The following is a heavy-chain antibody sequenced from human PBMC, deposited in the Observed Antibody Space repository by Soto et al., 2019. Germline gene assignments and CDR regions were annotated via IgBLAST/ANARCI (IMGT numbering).Heavy chain of an antibody. J-gene: IGHJ4*02. D-gene: IGHD6-19*01. V-gene: IGHV4-61*08. Sequence: QVQLQESGPGLVKPSETLSLTCSVSGGSVSSGDYYWSWVRQPPGKGLEWIGSIYYSGSTKSSPSLTSRVTISVEKSKNQFSLKLSSVTAADTAVYYCARDRVGGGWLVVESDWGQGTLVTVSA. CDR2: IYYSGST. CDR1: GGSVSSGDYY. CDR3: ARDRVGGGWLVVESD.